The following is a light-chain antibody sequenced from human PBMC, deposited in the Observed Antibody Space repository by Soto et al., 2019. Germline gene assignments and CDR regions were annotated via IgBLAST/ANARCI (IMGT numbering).Light chain of an antibody. CDR1: QSVSSSY. Sequence: DIILTPSPATLSLSPVERATLSCRASQSVSSSYLAWYQQKPGQAPRLLIYGASSRATGIPDRFSGSGSGTDFTLTISSLEPEDFAVYYCQQRSNWPTFGGGTKVDIK. CDR2: GAS. J-gene: IGKJ4*01. CDR3: QQRSNWPT. V-gene: IGKV3D-20*02.